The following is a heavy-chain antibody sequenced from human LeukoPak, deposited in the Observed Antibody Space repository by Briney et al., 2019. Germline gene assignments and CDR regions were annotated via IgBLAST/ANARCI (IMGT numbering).Heavy chain of an antibody. CDR2: ISSSSSTI. CDR3: ARSDGYGLVGI. D-gene: IGHD3-10*01. J-gene: IGHJ3*02. V-gene: IGHV3-48*01. Sequence: GGSLRLSCAASGFTFSDYSMNWVRQAPGKGLEWVSYISSSSSTIYYADSVKGRFTISRDNAKNSLCLQMNSLRAEDTAVYYCARSDGYGLVGIWGQGTMVTVSS. CDR1: GFTFSDYS.